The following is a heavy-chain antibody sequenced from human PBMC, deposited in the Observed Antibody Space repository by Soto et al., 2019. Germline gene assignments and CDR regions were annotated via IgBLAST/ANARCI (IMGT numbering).Heavy chain of an antibody. CDR1: GYTFTSYG. V-gene: IGHV1-18*01. CDR3: ARAGSYGSGWYYFDY. Sequence: ASVKVSCKASGYTFTSYGISWVRQAPGQGLEWMGWISAYNGNTNYAQKLQGRVTMTTDTSTSTAYMELRSLRSDDTAVYYCARAGSYGSGWYYFDYWGQGTLVTVSS. J-gene: IGHJ4*02. CDR2: ISAYNGNT. D-gene: IGHD6-19*01.